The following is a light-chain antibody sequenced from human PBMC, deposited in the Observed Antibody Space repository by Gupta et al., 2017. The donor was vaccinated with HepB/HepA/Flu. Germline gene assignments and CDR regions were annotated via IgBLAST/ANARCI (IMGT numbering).Light chain of an antibody. CDR1: RSNIGSNT. CDR2: SNN. Sequence: QSVLTQPPSASGTPGQGVTISCSGSRSNIGSNTVNWYQQVPGSAPKLLIYSNNQRPSGVPDRYSGSKSDTSASLAISGLQSEDEAHYYCAAWDDSLNGVVFGGGTKLTVL. J-gene: IGLJ2*01. CDR3: AAWDDSLNGVV. V-gene: IGLV1-44*01.